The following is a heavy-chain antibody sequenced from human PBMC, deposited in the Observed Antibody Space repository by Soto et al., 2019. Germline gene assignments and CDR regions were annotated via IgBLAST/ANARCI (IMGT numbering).Heavy chain of an antibody. CDR3: ATSFITTIGTTA. CDR1: GFTFSNFG. Sequence: EVQLVESGGGLVQPGGSLRLSCEASGFTFSNFGINWVRQAPGKGLDWVSHISSSSTTIYYAESVKGRFTISRDNAKNSLYLQMSSLGGEDTAVYYCATSFITTIGTTAWGQGTLVTVSS. CDR2: ISSSSTTI. V-gene: IGHV3-48*01. J-gene: IGHJ4*02. D-gene: IGHD1-1*01.